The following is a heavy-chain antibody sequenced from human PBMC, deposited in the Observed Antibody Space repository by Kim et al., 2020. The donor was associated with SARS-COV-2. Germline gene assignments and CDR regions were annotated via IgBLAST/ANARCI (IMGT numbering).Heavy chain of an antibody. J-gene: IGHJ6*02. CDR1: GYTFTSYG. CDR3: ARDLGANIVAAGIVVVPAAVNYYYYYGMDV. D-gene: IGHD2-2*01. CDR2: ISAYNGNT. V-gene: IGHV1-18*04. Sequence: ASVKVSCKASGYTFTSYGISWVRQAPGQGLEWMGWISAYNGNTNYAQKLQGRVTMTTDTSTSTAYMELRSLRSDDTAVYYCARDLGANIVAAGIVVVPAAVNYYYYYGMDVWGQGTTVTVSS.